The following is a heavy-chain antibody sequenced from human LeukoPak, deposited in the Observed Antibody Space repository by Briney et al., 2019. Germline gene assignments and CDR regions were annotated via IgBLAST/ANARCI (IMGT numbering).Heavy chain of an antibody. CDR1: SYTFSDAW. D-gene: IGHD3-22*01. Sequence: GGSLRLSCAASSYTFSDAWMNWVGQAPGKGLEWVGRIEAKGHGGTTKYAAPVEGRFTISRDDSKNTLYLQMSSLKTEDTAVYYCPTDPFYDSAGFGFWGQGTLVTVS. V-gene: IGHV3-15*07. J-gene: IGHJ4*02. CDR3: PTDPFYDSAGFGF. CDR2: IEAKGHGGTT.